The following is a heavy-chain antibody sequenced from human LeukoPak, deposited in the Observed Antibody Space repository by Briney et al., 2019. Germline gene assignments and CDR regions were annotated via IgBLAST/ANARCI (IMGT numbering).Heavy chain of an antibody. Sequence: SETLSLTCTVSGGSVSSGSYYWTWIRQPPGKGLEWIGYIYYSGSTNYNPSLKSRFTISVDTSKNQFSLKLSSVTAADTAAYYCARDDYSSGRSDYWGQGTLVTVSS. D-gene: IGHD6-19*01. J-gene: IGHJ4*02. CDR1: GGSVSSGSYY. CDR2: IYYSGST. CDR3: ARDDYSSGRSDY. V-gene: IGHV4-61*01.